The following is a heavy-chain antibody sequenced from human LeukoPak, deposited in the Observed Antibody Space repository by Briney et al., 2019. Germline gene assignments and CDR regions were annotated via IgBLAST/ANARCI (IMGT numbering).Heavy chain of an antibody. CDR3: ARTTMVRGVIIALEYNWFDP. V-gene: IGHV4-59*01. CDR1: GGSISSYY. Sequence: PSETLSLTCTVSGGSISSYYWSWIRQPPGKGLEWIGDIYYSGSTNYNPSLKSRVTISVDTSKNQFSLKLSSVTAADTAVYYCARTTMVRGVIIALEYNWFDPWGQGTLVTVSS. CDR2: IYYSGST. D-gene: IGHD3-10*01. J-gene: IGHJ5*02.